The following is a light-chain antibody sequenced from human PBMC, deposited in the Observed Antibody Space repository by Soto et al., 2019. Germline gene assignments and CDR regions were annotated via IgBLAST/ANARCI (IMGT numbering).Light chain of an antibody. V-gene: IGKV1-9*01. J-gene: IGKJ5*01. CDR3: QQLKSYVT. CDR1: QGISNY. CDR2: GAT. Sequence: IQLTQSPSSLSASVGDRVTITCRASQGISNYLAWYQQKPGKTPRLLIYGATTLQSGVPSRFSGSGSGTDFALTISSLQHEDVATYYCQQLKSYVTFGQGTRVEIK.